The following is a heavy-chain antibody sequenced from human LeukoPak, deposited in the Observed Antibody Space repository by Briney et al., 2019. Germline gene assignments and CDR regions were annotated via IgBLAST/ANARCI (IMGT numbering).Heavy chain of an antibody. D-gene: IGHD6-13*01. J-gene: IGHJ4*02. CDR2: IYYSGST. CDR3: ARSADSAVAAAEFDY. V-gene: IGHV4-39*07. Sequence: PSETLSLTCTVSGGSISSSSYYWGWIRQPPGKGLEWIGSIYYSGSTYYNPSLKSRVTISVDTSKNQFSLKLSSVTAADTAVYYCARSADSAVAAAEFDYWGQGTLVTASS. CDR1: GGSISSSSYY.